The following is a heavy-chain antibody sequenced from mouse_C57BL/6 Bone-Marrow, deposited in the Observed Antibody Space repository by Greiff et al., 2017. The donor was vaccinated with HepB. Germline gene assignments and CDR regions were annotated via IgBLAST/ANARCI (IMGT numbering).Heavy chain of an antibody. Sequence: EVQLQQSGTVLARPGASVKMSCKTSGYTFTSYWMHWVKQRPGQGLEWIGAIYPGNSDTSYNQKFKGKAKLTAVTSASTAYMELSSLTNEDSAGYYCTSPLRFFAYWGQGTLVTVSA. CDR1: GYTFTSYW. V-gene: IGHV1-5*01. D-gene: IGHD1-1*01. J-gene: IGHJ3*01. CDR2: IYPGNSDT. CDR3: TSPLRFFAY.